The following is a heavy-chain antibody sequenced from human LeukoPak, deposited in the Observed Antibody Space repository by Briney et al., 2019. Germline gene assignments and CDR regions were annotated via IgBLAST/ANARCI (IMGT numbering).Heavy chain of an antibody. CDR2: IIPFFGTA. CDR3: ASLFADFWSGCNFILFDP. J-gene: IGHJ5*02. CDR1: GGTFSSYA. D-gene: IGHD3-3*01. V-gene: IGHV1-69*13. Sequence: ASVNVSCKFSGGTFSSYAISWVRQAAGQGLEWMGGIIPFFGTANYAQKFQGRVTITADESTSTAYMELSSLRSEDTAVYYCASLFADFWSGCNFILFDPWGQGTLVTVS.